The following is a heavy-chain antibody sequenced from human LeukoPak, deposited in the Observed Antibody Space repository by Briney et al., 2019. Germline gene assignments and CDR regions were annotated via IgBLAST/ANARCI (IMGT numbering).Heavy chain of an antibody. J-gene: IGHJ3*02. CDR1: GFTVTSKH. V-gene: IGHV3-53*01. CDR2: VFGGGST. CDR3: ARDYAFDI. Sequence: GGSLRLSCAASGFTVTSKHMNRVRQAPGKGLEWVSIVFGGGSTYYADSVKGRFTISRDISENTLYLQMNSLRAEDTAVYYCARDYAFDIWGQGTMVTVS.